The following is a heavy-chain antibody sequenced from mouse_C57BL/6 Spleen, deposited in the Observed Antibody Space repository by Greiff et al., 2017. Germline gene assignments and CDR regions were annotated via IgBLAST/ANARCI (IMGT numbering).Heavy chain of an antibody. D-gene: IGHD2-4*01. CDR1: GFTFSSYA. CDR3: TRGGLRKLYFDY. J-gene: IGHJ2*01. Sequence: EVMLVESGEGLVKPGGSLKLSCAASGFTFSSYAMSWVRQTPEKRLEWVAYISSGGDYIYYADTVKGRFTISRDNARNTLYLQMSSLKSEDTAMYYCTRGGLRKLYFDYWGQGTTLTVSS. V-gene: IGHV5-9-1*02. CDR2: ISSGGDYI.